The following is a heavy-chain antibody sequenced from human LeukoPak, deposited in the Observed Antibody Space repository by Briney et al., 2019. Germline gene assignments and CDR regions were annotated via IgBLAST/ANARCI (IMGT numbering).Heavy chain of an antibody. CDR1: GYTFTGYY. CDR2: INPNSGGT. V-gene: IGHV1-2*02. D-gene: IGHD3-16*02. CDR3: ARDQIDDYVWGSYRPTYYFDY. J-gene: IGHJ4*02. Sequence: ASVKVSCKASGYTFTGYYMHWVRQAPGQGLEWTGWINPNSGGTNYAQKFQGRVTMTRDTSISAAYMELSRLRSDDTAVYYCARDQIDDYVWGSYRPTYYFDYWGQGTLVTVSS.